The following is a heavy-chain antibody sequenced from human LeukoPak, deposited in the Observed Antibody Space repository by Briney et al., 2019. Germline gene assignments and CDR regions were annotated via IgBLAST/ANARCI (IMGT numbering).Heavy chain of an antibody. CDR3: ASSTYYYDSSGYYYNY. Sequence: RGSLRLSCAASGFTFSSYWMSWVRQAPGKGLEWVANIKQDGSEKYYVDSVKGRFTISRDNAKNSLYLQMNSLRAEDTAVYYCASSTYYYDSSGYYYNYWGQGTLVTVSS. J-gene: IGHJ4*02. CDR2: IKQDGSEK. V-gene: IGHV3-7*01. CDR1: GFTFSSYW. D-gene: IGHD3-22*01.